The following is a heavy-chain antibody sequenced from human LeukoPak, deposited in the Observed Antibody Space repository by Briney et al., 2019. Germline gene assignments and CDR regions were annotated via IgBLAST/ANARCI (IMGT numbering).Heavy chain of an antibody. CDR3: ASPLGETDNYYMDV. V-gene: IGHV1-18*01. CDR1: GYTFTSYG. D-gene: IGHD2-15*01. CDR2: ISAYNGNT. J-gene: IGHJ6*03. Sequence: ASVKVSCKASGYTFTSYGISWVRQAPGQGLEWMGWISAYNGNTNYAQKFQGRVTMTRDTSISTAYMELSRLRSDDTAVYYCASPLGETDNYYMDVWGKGTTVTVSS.